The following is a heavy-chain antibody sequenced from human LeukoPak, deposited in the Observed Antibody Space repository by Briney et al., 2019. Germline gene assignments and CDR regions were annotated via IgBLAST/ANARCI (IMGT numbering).Heavy chain of an antibody. V-gene: IGHV4-61*02. CDR1: GGSISSGSYY. CDR2: IYTSGST. J-gene: IGHJ6*03. CDR3: ARGVVPAAMFYYYYMDV. Sequence: SETLSLTCTVSGGSISSGSYYWSWIRQPAGKGLEWIGRIYTSGSTNYNPSLKSRVTMSVDTSKNQFSLKLSSVTAAETAVYYCARGVVPAAMFYYYYMDVWGKGTTVTISS. D-gene: IGHD2-2*01.